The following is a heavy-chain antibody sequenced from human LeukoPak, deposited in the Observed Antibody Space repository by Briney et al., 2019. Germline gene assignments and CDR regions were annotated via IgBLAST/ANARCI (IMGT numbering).Heavy chain of an antibody. D-gene: IGHD7-27*01. Sequence: PGGSLRLSCAASGFTFSSYWMSWVRQAPGKGLEWVANIKHDGREKYFVDSVKDRFTISRDNARDSLYLQLNSLRAEDTAVYYCARDSTSFFDNWGHSSYHLDVWGKGTTVTVS. CDR3: ARDSTSFFDNWGHSSYHLDV. CDR1: GFTFSSYW. J-gene: IGHJ6*03. CDR2: IKHDGREK. V-gene: IGHV3-7*01.